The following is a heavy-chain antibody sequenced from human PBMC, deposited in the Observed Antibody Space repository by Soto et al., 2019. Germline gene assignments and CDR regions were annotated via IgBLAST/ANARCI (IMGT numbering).Heavy chain of an antibody. CDR2: ISYDGSNK. CDR1: GFTFGSYG. V-gene: IGHV3-30*18. J-gene: IGHJ4*02. Sequence: LRLSCAASGFTFGSYGMHWVRQAPGKGLEWVAVISYDGSNKYYADSVKGRFTISRDNSKNTLYLQMNSLRAEDTAVYYCAKDYAALEYYFDYWGQGTLVTVSS. D-gene: IGHD3-16*01. CDR3: AKDYAALEYYFDY.